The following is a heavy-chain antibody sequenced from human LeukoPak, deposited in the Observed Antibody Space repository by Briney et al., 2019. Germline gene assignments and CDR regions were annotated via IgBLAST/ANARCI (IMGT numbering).Heavy chain of an antibody. CDR2: ISSGSSTI. J-gene: IGHJ4*02. CDR3: ARYGSSWSFDY. Sequence: PGGPLRLSCAASGFTFSNYNMNWVRQAPGKGLERVSYISSGSSTIYSADSVKGRFTISRDNAKNSLYLQMNSLRAEDTAVYYCARYGSSWSFDYWGQGTLVTVSS. CDR1: GFTFSNYN. V-gene: IGHV3-48*01. D-gene: IGHD6-13*01.